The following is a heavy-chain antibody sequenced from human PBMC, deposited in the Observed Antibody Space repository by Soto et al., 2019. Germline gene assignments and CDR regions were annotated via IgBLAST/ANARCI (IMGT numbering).Heavy chain of an antibody. CDR3: ARGTLRNDAYDF. D-gene: IGHD1-1*01. CDR1: GYIFTGDY. CDR2: LNPMSDGS. J-gene: IGHJ3*01. V-gene: IGHV1-2*02. Sequence: QVQLLQSGADVKKPGASVKVSCETSGYIFTGDYMHWVRQAPGQGLEWMGWLNPMSDGSYSAQKFRGRVIMTGDTSTSTAYLEVTGLTSDDTAVYFCARGTLRNDAYDFWGQGTLVTVSP.